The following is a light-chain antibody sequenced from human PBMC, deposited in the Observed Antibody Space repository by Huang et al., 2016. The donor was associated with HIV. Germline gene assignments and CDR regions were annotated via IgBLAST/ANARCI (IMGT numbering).Light chain of an antibody. Sequence: DIQMTQSPSSLSASVGDRVTITCRVSQGISNSLAWYQQKPGKVPRLLIYAASTLQSGVPSRFSGSRSGRDFSLTIGSLQPEDVATYYCQKYDSAPLTFGGGTKVEI. CDR3: QKYDSAPLT. J-gene: IGKJ4*01. CDR2: AAS. V-gene: IGKV1-27*01. CDR1: QGISNS.